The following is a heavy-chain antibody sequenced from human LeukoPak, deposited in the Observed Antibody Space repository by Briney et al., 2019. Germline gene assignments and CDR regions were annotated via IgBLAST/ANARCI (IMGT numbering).Heavy chain of an antibody. Sequence: ASVKVSCKASGYTFTGYYMHWVRQAPGQGLEWMGWINPNSGGTNYAQKFQGGVTMTRDTSISTAYMELSRLRSDDTAVYYCVRQWIQPGHYYGMDVWGQGTTVTVSS. CDR3: VRQWIQPGHYYGMDV. V-gene: IGHV1-2*02. CDR2: INPNSGGT. CDR1: GYTFTGYY. J-gene: IGHJ6*02. D-gene: IGHD5-18*01.